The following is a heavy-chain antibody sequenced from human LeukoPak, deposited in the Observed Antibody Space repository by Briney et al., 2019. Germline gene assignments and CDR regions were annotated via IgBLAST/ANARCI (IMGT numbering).Heavy chain of an antibody. CDR1: GFTFSSYS. V-gene: IGHV3-21*04. CDR3: AKEYDFWSGMNLDY. D-gene: IGHD3-3*01. Sequence: GGSLRLSCAASGFTFSSYSMNWVRQAPGKGLEWVSSIGSSSSYIYYADSVKGRFTISRDNSKNTLYLQMNSLRAEDTAVYYCAKEYDFWSGMNLDYWGQGTLVTISS. J-gene: IGHJ4*02. CDR2: IGSSSSYI.